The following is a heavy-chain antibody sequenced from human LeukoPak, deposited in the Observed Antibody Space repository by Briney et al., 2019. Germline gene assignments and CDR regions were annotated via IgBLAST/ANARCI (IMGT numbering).Heavy chain of an antibody. CDR1: GFTDSSNY. CDR3: ATRGGGYSSSWTEFDY. V-gene: IGHV3-53*01. J-gene: IGHJ4*02. CDR2: IYSGGST. Sequence: GGSLRLSCAASGFTDSSNYMSWVRQAPGKGLEWVSVIYSGGSTYYADSVKGRFTISRDNSKNTLYLQMNSLRAEDTAVYYCATRGGGYSSSWTEFDYWGQGTLVTVSS. D-gene: IGHD6-13*01.